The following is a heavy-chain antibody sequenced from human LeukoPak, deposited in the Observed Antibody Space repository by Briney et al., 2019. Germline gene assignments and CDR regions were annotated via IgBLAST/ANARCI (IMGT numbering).Heavy chain of an antibody. D-gene: IGHD2-8*01. CDR1: GFTFSSYW. J-gene: IGHJ4*02. Sequence: GGSLRLSCAASGFTFSSYWIHWVRQAPGKELVWVSRINSDGSSTSYADSVKGRFTISRDNAKNTLYLQMNSLRAEDTAVYYCARDRTRPISGAPDYWGQGTLVTVSS. CDR2: INSDGSST. CDR3: ARDRTRPISGAPDY. V-gene: IGHV3-74*01.